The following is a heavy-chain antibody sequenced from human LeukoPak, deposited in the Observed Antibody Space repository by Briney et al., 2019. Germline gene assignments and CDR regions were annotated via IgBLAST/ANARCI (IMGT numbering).Heavy chain of an antibody. Sequence: SQTLSLTCTVSGGSISSGDYYWRWIRQPPGKGLERIGYIDYSGSTYYNPSLKSRVTISVDTSKNQFTLKQSSVTAADTAVYYCARVSYGSGRDGMDVWGQGTTVTVSS. V-gene: IGHV4-30-4*01. CDR2: IDYSGST. J-gene: IGHJ6*02. CDR3: ARVSYGSGRDGMDV. D-gene: IGHD3-10*01. CDR1: GGSISSGDYY.